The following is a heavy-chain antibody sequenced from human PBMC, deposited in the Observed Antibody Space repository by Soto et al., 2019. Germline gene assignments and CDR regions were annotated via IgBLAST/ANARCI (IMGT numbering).Heavy chain of an antibody. CDR3: AKLSSPFFGVVIRTYYYYYYGMDV. J-gene: IGHJ6*02. Sequence: GGSLRLSCAASGFTFSSYGMHWVRQAPGKGLEWVAVIFFVGFNKYFPDSVKGCFTFSREISKNMLFLQMNSLRVEDTVLYYFAKLSSPFFGVVIRTYYYYYYGMDVGGQGTRVTVP. CDR1: GFTFSSYG. CDR2: IFFVGFNK. D-gene: IGHD3-3*01. V-gene: IGHV3-30*18.